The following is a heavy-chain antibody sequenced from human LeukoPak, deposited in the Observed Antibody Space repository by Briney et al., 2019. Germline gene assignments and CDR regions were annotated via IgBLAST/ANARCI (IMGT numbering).Heavy chain of an antibody. D-gene: IGHD3-22*01. CDR3: AKRDYYDSSGYSLHGFGMDV. CDR1: GFTFSSYA. J-gene: IGHJ6*02. Sequence: GASLRLSCAASGFTFSSYAMSWVRQAPGKGLEWVSAISGSGGSTYYADSVEGRFTISRDNSKNTLYLQMNSLRAEDTAVYYCAKRDYYDSSGYSLHGFGMDVWGQGTTVTVSS. CDR2: ISGSGGST. V-gene: IGHV3-23*01.